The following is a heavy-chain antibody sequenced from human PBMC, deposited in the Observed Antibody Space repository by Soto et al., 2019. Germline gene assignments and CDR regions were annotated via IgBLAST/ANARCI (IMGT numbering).Heavy chain of an antibody. D-gene: IGHD2-15*01. CDR3: ARAFSQLSDFVAEGAFDI. V-gene: IGHV1-2*04. CDR1: GYTFTKNV. Sequence: ASVKVSCKASGYTFTKNVLHWVRQAPGQRLEWMGWINANSGGTNYAQKFQGWVTMTRDTSISTAYMELSRLRSDDTAVYYCARAFSQLSDFVAEGAFDIWGQGTMVTVSS. CDR2: INANSGGT. J-gene: IGHJ3*02.